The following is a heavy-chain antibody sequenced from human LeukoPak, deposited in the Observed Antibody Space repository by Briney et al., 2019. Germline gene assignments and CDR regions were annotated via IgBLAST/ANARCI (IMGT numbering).Heavy chain of an antibody. Sequence: SETLSLTCTVSGGSISSYYWSWIRQPPGKGLEWIGYISYSGSTNYNPSLKSRVTISVDTSKNQFSLRLSSVTAADTAVYYCARPNYYDSSSAFDIWGQGTMVTVSS. V-gene: IGHV4-59*01. CDR3: ARPNYYDSSSAFDI. D-gene: IGHD3-22*01. J-gene: IGHJ3*02. CDR1: GGSISSYY. CDR2: ISYSGST.